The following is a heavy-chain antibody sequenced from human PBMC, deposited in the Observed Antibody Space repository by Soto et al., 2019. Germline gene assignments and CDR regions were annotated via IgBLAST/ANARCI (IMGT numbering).Heavy chain of an antibody. CDR3: VSSHDMPI. J-gene: IGHJ1*01. CDR1: GLDFSTFG. V-gene: IGHV3-33*03. Sequence: QVRLGESGGDGVQPGWSLRLSCEVSGLDFSTFGMHWVRQAPGKGMEWVAVIWDEGSQTYYVDSVKGRFTVSRDNPKSTLYLQMTSLRVEDEAKYFCVSSHDMPIWGQGTLATVSS. CDR2: IWDEGSQT. D-gene: IGHD1-1*01.